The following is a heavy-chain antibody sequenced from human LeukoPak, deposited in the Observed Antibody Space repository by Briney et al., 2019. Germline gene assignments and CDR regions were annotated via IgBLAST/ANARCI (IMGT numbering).Heavy chain of an antibody. D-gene: IGHD6-19*01. CDR2: ISATSSYI. CDR1: GFTFSSYS. Sequence: GGSLRLSCAASGFTFSSYSMNWVRQTPGKGLEWVSSISATSSYIYYADSARGRFTISRDNAKNSLYLQMNSLRAEDTAVYYCARDKTEQWLVLEAFDIWGQGTVVIVSS. CDR3: ARDKTEQWLVLEAFDI. J-gene: IGHJ3*02. V-gene: IGHV3-21*01.